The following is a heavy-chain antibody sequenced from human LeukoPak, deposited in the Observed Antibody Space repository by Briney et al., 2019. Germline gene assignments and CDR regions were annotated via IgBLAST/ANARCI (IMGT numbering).Heavy chain of an antibody. CDR3: ARCYYDGGGFYYYFDY. V-gene: IGHV3-53*01. Sequence: GGSLRLSCAASGFSVSNYYMSWVRQAPGKGREWVSVIYSGGNTYYTDSVKGRFTISRDNPKNTVFLQMGSLRGEDTAVYYCARCYYDGGGFYYYFDYWGQGTLVTVSS. J-gene: IGHJ4*02. D-gene: IGHD3-22*01. CDR1: GFSVSNYY. CDR2: IYSGGNT.